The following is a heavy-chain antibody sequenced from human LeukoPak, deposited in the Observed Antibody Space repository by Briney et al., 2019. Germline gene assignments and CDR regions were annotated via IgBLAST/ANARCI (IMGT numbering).Heavy chain of an antibody. Sequence: GGSLRLSCAASGFTFSSYGMHWVRQAPGRGLEWVAVISYDGSNKYYADSVKGRFTISRDNSKNTVYVQMNSLRAEDTAVYYCAREVGPQDYWGQGTLVTVSS. CDR2: ISYDGSNK. CDR3: AREVGPQDY. CDR1: GFTFSSYG. V-gene: IGHV3-30*03. J-gene: IGHJ4*02. D-gene: IGHD1-26*01.